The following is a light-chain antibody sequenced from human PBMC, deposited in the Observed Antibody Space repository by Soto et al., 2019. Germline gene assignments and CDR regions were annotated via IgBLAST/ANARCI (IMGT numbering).Light chain of an antibody. CDR1: SSDVGGYNY. CDR3: CSYAGSYTWV. CDR2: DVS. V-gene: IGLV2-11*01. J-gene: IGLJ3*02. Sequence: QSALTQPRSVSGSPGQSVTISCTGTSSDVGGYNYVSWYQHHPGKAPKLMIYDVSKRPSGVPDRFSDSKSGNTASLSISGLQAEDEADYYCCSYAGSYTWVFGGGTKLTVL.